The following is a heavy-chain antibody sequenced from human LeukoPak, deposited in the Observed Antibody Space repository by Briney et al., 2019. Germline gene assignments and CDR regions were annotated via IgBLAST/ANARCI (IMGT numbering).Heavy chain of an antibody. Sequence: GGSLRLSCAASGFTVRSNYMNWVRQAPGKGLEWVSVIYSGGSTYYADSVKGRFTISRDNSKNTLYLQMNSLRAEDTAVYYCARDWFHAIDYWGQGTLVTVSS. CDR3: ARDWFHAIDY. CDR1: GFTVRSNY. D-gene: IGHD2/OR15-2a*01. V-gene: IGHV3-66*01. CDR2: IYSGGST. J-gene: IGHJ4*02.